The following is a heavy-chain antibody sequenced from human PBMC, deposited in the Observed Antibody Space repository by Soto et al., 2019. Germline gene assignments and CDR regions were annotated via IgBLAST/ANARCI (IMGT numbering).Heavy chain of an antibody. V-gene: IGHV4-34*01. CDR2: INHSGST. CDR3: ARGGVNIVATITGDAFDI. CDR1: GGSFSGYY. J-gene: IGHJ3*02. Sequence: SETLSLTCAVYGGSFSGYYWSWIRQPPGKGLEWIGEINHSGSTNYNPSLKSRVTISVDTSKNQFSLKLSSVTAADTAVYYCARGGVNIVATITGDAFDIWGQGTMVTVSS. D-gene: IGHD5-12*01.